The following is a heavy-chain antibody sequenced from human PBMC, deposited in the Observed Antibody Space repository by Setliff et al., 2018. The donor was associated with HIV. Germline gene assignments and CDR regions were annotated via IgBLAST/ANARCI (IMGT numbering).Heavy chain of an antibody. V-gene: IGHV4-34*01. CDR1: SGSFSGYR. Sequence: NPSETLSLTCAVYSGSFSGYRWTWIRQPPGKGLEWIGEINHRGSTTYNPSLRSRVTISVDTSKNQFSLKLNSVTAADTAVYYCARGDYYDSTGYEGLDSRGRGTLVTVSS. CDR2: INHRGST. J-gene: IGHJ4*02. CDR3: ARGDYYDSTGYEGLDS. D-gene: IGHD3-22*01.